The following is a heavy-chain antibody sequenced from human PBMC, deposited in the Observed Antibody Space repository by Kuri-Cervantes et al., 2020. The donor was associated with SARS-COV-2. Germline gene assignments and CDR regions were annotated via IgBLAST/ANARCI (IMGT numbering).Heavy chain of an antibody. CDR2: IWYDGSNK. CDR1: GFTFSSYG. J-gene: IGHJ6*03. D-gene: IGHD1-26*01. V-gene: IGHV3-33*01. CDR3: ARASGVGATLDHYYYYYMDV. Sequence: GESLKISCAASGFTFSSYGMHWVRQAPGKGLEWVAVIWYDGSNKYYADSVKGRFTISRDNSKNTLYLQMNSLRAEDTAVYYCARASGVGATLDHYYYYYMDVWGKGTTVTVSS.